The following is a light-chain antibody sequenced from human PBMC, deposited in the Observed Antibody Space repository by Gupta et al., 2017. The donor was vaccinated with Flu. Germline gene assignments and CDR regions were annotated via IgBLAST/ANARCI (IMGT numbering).Light chain of an antibody. CDR1: QSVSSY. CDR2: DAS. Sequence: EIVLPQSPATLSLSPRERATLSCRASQSVSSYLAWYQQKPSQAPRLLIYDASNRATGIPARFSGSGAGTDVALTISSLEPEDFAVYYCQQRSNWPPGYTFGQGTKLEIK. CDR3: QQRSNWPPGYT. J-gene: IGKJ2*01. V-gene: IGKV3-11*01.